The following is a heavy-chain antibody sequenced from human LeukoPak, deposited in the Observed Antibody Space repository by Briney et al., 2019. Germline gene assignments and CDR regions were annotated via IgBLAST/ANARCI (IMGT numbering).Heavy chain of an antibody. CDR2: IYSGGTT. D-gene: IGHD1-26*01. CDR3: TRDEVGASTEFDY. Sequence: GGSLRLSCAVSGFTVSGNYMSWVRQAPGKGLEWVSLIYSGGTTYYADSVKGRFTISRDNAKNSLYLQMNSLRTEDTAVYYCTRDEVGASTEFDYWGQGTLVTVSS. CDR1: GFTVSGNY. J-gene: IGHJ4*02. V-gene: IGHV3-53*01.